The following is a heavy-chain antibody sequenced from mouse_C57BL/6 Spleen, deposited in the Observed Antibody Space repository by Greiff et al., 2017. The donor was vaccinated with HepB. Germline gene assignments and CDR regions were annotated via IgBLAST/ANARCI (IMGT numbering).Heavy chain of an antibody. J-gene: IGHJ4*01. CDR3: ARRYYYGSSYGYYAMDY. V-gene: IGHV1-69*01. CDR1: GYTFTSYW. CDR2: IDPSDSYT. D-gene: IGHD1-1*01. Sequence: VQLQQPGAELVMPGASVKLSCKASGYTFTSYWMHWVKQRPGQGLEWIGEIDPSDSYTNYNQKFKGKSTLTVDKSSSTAYMQLSSLTSEDSAVYYCARRYYYGSSYGYYAMDYWGQGTSVTVSS.